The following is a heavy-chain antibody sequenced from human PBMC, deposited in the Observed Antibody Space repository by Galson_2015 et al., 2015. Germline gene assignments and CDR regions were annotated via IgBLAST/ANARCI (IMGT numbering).Heavy chain of an antibody. CDR2: INPSGGST. D-gene: IGHD5-12*01. V-gene: IGHV1-46*01. CDR1: GFTFSSYA. J-gene: IGHJ4*02. Sequence: SCAASGFTFSSYAMHWVRQAPGQGLEWMGIINPSGGSTSYAQKFQGRVTMTRDTSTSTVYMELSSLRSEDTAVYYCARGPVGGYSGYVLFDYWGQGTLVTVSS. CDR3: ARGPVGGYSGYVLFDY.